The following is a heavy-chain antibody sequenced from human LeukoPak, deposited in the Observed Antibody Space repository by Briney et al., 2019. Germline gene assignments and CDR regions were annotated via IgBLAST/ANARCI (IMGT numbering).Heavy chain of an antibody. CDR2: ITTMASNYAT. CDR3: TTDRSGHY. V-gene: IGHV3-73*01. CDR1: GFPCSGSD. J-gene: IGHJ4*02. Sequence: GGSLRLPCTASGFPCSGSDVHGVRQASGKGLEWVGRITTMASNYATAYAASVRGRFTISRDDSEDMAYLQMNSLTTADTALYYCTTDRSGHYWGQGTLVTVSS. D-gene: IGHD3-22*01.